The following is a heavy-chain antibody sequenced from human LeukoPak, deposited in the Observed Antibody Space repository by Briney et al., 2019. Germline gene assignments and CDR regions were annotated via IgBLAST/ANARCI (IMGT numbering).Heavy chain of an antibody. D-gene: IGHD2-15*01. CDR3: AKDVGYCSGGSCYSVEVGDY. CDR1: GFTLTSYG. Sequence: GGSLRLSCAASGFTLTSYGMHWVRQAPGKGLEWVAFIWYDGSTKYYADSVKGRFTVSRDNSKNTLYLQMNSLRAEDTAVYYCAKDVGYCSGGSCYSVEVGDYWGQGTLVTVSS. V-gene: IGHV3-30*02. J-gene: IGHJ4*02. CDR2: IWYDGSTK.